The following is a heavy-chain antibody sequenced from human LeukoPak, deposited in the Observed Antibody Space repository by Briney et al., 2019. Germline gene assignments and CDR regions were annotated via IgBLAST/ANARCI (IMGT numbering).Heavy chain of an antibody. D-gene: IGHD4-17*01. J-gene: IGHJ3*02. CDR1: GGSVSSGSYY. CDR3: ARDFGDYIRDDAFDI. Sequence: SETLSLTCTVCGGSVSSGSYYWSWIRQPPGKGLEWIRYIYYSGSTNYNSSLKSRVTISVDTSKNQFSLKLSSVTAADTAVYYCARDFGDYIRDDAFDIWGQGTMVTVSS. CDR2: IYYSGST. V-gene: IGHV4-61*01.